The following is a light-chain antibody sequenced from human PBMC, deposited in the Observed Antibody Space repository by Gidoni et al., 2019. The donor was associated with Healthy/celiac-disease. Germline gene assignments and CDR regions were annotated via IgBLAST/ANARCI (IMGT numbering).Light chain of an antibody. CDR2: KAS. Sequence: DIKMTESPCTLSASVGDRVTIPCRASQSISSWWAWYQQKPGKAPKLLIYKASSLESGVPARFSGSGSGTEFTLTISSLQPDDFATYYCQQYNSYPHMCSFXQXTKLEIK. CDR1: QSISSW. J-gene: IGKJ2*04. V-gene: IGKV1-5*03. CDR3: QQYNSYPHMCS.